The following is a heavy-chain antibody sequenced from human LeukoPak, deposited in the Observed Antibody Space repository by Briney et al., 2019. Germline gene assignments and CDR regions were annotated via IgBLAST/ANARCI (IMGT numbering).Heavy chain of an antibody. V-gene: IGHV1-69*06. CDR3: ARSPRIAAAGTGYFPH. CDR2: IIPIFGTA. D-gene: IGHD6-13*01. J-gene: IGHJ1*01. Sequence: CSVRVSCKASGGTFSSYAISWVRQAPGEGVEGRGGIIPIFGTANYAQKFQGRVTITADKSTSTAYMELSSLRSEDTAVYYCARSPRIAAAGTGYFPHWGQGTLVTVSS. CDR1: GGTFSSYA.